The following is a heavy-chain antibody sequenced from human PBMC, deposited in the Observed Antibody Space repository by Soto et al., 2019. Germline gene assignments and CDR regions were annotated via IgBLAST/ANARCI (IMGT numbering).Heavy chain of an antibody. CDR3: ASETLYGASY. V-gene: IGHV4-59*01. D-gene: IGHD4-17*01. Sequence: QVQLQESGPGLVKPSETLSLTCTVSGGSISSYYWSWIRQPQGKGLERIGYIYYSGSTNYNPSLKSRVTISVDTSKSQSSLKLSTVTAAATAVYYCASETLYGASYWGQGTPVTVSS. CDR2: IYYSGST. J-gene: IGHJ4*02. CDR1: GGSISSYY.